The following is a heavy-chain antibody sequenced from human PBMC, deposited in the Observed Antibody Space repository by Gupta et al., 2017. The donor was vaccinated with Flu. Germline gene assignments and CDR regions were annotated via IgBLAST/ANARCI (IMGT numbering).Heavy chain of an antibody. CDR1: GFAFGSNA. D-gene: IGHD6-19*01. CDR2: MSGSAVTT. Sequence: EVQLLESGGGLVQPGGSLRLSCAASGFAFGSNAISWIRQAPGKGLEWVSAMSGSAVTTYYADSVKGRFTISRDNPKNTLYLQMDSLRAEDTALYYCATHTSGWPRFEYWGQGTLVTVSS. J-gene: IGHJ4*02. CDR3: ATHTSGWPRFEY. V-gene: IGHV3-23*01.